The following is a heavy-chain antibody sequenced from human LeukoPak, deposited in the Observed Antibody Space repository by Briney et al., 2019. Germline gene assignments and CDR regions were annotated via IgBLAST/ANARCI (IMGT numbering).Heavy chain of an antibody. CDR2: IYYSGST. CDR3: ARHPVYYYDSSGLLHFDY. V-gene: IGHV4-39*01. CDR1: GGSVSSISYY. Sequence: PSETQSLTCTVSGGSVSSISYYWGWIRQPPGKGLEWIGSIYYSGSTYYNPSLKSRVTISVDTSKNQFSLKLSFVTAADTAVYYCARHPVYYYDSSGLLHFDYWGQGTLVTVSS. D-gene: IGHD3-22*01. J-gene: IGHJ4*02.